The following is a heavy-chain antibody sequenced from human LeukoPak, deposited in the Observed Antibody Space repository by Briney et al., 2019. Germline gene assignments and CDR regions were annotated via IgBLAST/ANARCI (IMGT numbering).Heavy chain of an antibody. CDR2: IIPIFGTA. V-gene: IGHV1-69*13. D-gene: IGHD4/OR15-4a*01. J-gene: IGHJ6*02. CDR1: GGTFSSYA. Sequence: GASVKVSCKASGGTFSSYAISWVRQAPGQGLEWMGGIIPIFGTANYAQKFQGRVTITADESTSAAYTELSSLRSEDTAVYYCARPYSGATYYYYGMDVWGQGTTVTVSS. CDR3: ARPYSGATYYYYGMDV.